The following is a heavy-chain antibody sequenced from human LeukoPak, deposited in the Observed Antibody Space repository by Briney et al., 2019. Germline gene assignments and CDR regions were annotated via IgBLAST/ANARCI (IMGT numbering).Heavy chain of an antibody. CDR2: IYYSGST. CDR3: ARAKRTATWIQLWTFDY. CDR1: GGSISSYY. V-gene: IGHV4-59*01. D-gene: IGHD5-18*01. J-gene: IGHJ4*02. Sequence: KPSETLSLTCTVSGGSISSYYWSWIRQPPGKGLEWIGYIYYSGSTNYNPSLKSRVTISVDTSKNQFSLKLSSVTAADTAVYYRARAKRTATWIQLWTFDYWGQGTLVTVSS.